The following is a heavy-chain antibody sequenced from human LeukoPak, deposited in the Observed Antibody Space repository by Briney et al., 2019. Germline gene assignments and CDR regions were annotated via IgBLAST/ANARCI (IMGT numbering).Heavy chain of an antibody. Sequence: GGALRLSGAASGVTFSSYGRHRDRQAPGKGLEWVAVISYDGSNKYYADSVKGRFTISRDNSKNTLYLQMNCLRAEDTAVYYCAKDCALQLWLQDYYGMDVWGQGTTVTVSS. D-gene: IGHD5-18*01. CDR3: AKDCALQLWLQDYYGMDV. CDR2: ISYDGSNK. CDR1: GVTFSSYG. J-gene: IGHJ6*02. V-gene: IGHV3-30*18.